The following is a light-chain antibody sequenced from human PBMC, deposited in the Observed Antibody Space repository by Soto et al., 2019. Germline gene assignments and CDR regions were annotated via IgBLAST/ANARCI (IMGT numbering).Light chain of an antibody. CDR3: SSYTSSSTHVV. V-gene: IGLV2-14*01. Sequence: QSALTQPASVSGSPGQSITISCTGTSSDVGGYNYVSWYQHHPGKAPKLMICEVSNRPSGVSNRFSGSKSGNTASLTISGLQADDEADYYCSSYTSSSTHVVFGGGTKLTVL. J-gene: IGLJ2*01. CDR1: SSDVGGYNY. CDR2: EVS.